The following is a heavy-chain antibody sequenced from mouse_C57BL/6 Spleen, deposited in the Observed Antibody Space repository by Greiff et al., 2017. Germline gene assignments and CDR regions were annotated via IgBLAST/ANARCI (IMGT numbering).Heavy chain of an antibody. CDR2: IHPNSGST. CDR3: ARAPDITSRYFGY. V-gene: IGHV1-64*01. D-gene: IGHD1-1*01. CDR1: GYTFTSYW. Sequence: QVQLQQPGAELVKPGASVKLSCKASGYTFTSYWMHWVKQRPGQGLEWIGMIHPNSGSTNYNEKFKSKATLTVDKSSSTAYMQLSSLPSEDSAVYYCARAPDITSRYFGYWGQGTTLTVSS. J-gene: IGHJ2*01.